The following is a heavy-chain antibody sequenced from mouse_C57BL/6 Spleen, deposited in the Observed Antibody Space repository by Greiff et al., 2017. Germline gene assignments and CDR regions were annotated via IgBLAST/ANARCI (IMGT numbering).Heavy chain of an antibody. CDR1: GYTFTDYN. V-gene: IGHV1-18*01. D-gene: IGHD1-1*01. Sequence: EVKLMESGPELVRPGASVKISCKASGYTFTDYNMDWVKQRPGKSLEWIGDINPKNGGTIYNQKFKGKATLTADKSSSTAYMELRSLPSEDTAVYYCAIMYYGGSDGFAYWGQGTLVTVSA. CDR2: INPKNGGT. J-gene: IGHJ3*01. CDR3: AIMYYGGSDGFAY.